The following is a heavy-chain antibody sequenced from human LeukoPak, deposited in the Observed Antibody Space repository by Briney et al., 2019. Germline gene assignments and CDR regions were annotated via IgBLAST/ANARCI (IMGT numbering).Heavy chain of an antibody. V-gene: IGHV3-20*04. Sequence: GSLRLSCAASGFTFDDYGMSWVRQAPGKGLEWVSGINGNGRSTDYADSVKGRFTISRDNAKNSLFLQMNTLRAEDTALYYCARDMEWRRITIFGVVGPLDYWGQGALVTVSS. CDR3: ARDMEWRRITIFGVVGPLDY. CDR2: INGNGRST. J-gene: IGHJ4*02. D-gene: IGHD3-3*01. CDR1: GFTFDDYG.